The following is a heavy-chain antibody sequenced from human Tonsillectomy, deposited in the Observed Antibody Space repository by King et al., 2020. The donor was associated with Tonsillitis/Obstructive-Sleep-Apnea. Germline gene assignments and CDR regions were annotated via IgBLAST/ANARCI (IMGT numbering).Heavy chain of an antibody. CDR3: VKHPRRAFGEFFPYYMDV. Sequence: VQLVESGGGLVQPGGSLRLSCAASGFTFTTYAFTWVRQAPGKGLEWVARISDSGQSTFYGATVRGRFTISRDNSNNTVYLQMNSLRAEDTALYYCVKHPRRAFGEFFPYYMDVWGKGTTVTVSS. D-gene: IGHD3-10*01. CDR1: GFTFTTYA. J-gene: IGHJ6*03. CDR2: ISDSGQST. V-gene: IGHV3-23*04.